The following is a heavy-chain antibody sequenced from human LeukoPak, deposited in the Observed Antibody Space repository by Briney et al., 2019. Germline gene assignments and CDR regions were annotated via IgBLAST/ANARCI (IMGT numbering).Heavy chain of an antibody. J-gene: IGHJ5*02. Sequence: SETLSLTCTVSGGSISTYYWSWIRQPPGKGLEWIGYIYNSGSTNYNPSLQSRVTISVDTSKNQFSLKLTSVTAADTAVYYCAKAVAAAGRFGFDPWGQGTLVTVSS. CDR3: AKAVAAAGRFGFDP. CDR1: GGSISTYY. CDR2: IYNSGST. D-gene: IGHD6-13*01. V-gene: IGHV4-59*01.